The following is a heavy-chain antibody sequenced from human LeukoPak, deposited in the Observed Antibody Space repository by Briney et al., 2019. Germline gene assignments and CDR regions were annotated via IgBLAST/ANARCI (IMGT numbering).Heavy chain of an antibody. V-gene: IGHV1-8*01. CDR2: MNPNSGNT. J-gene: IGHJ4*02. CDR1: AYTFTSYY. Sequence: ASVTVSHKPSAYTFTSYYINWVRQATGQGLAWMGWMNPNSGNTGYAQKFQGRVTMTSNTSISTAYMELSSLRSEDTAVYYCARGAPGSYCSGGSCPFFDYWGQGTLISVSS. D-gene: IGHD2-15*01. CDR3: ARGAPGSYCSGGSCPFFDY.